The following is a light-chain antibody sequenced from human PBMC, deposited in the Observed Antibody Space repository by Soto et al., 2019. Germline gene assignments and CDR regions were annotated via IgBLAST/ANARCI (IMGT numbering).Light chain of an antibody. Sequence: DIQMTQSPSSLSASVGDRVTITRRASQGISNYVAWYQQKPGKVPTLLMYAASTLQPGVPSRFSGSGSGTDFTLTITSLQPEDVATYYCQKCDSAPYTFGQGTKLEIK. V-gene: IGKV1-27*01. CDR3: QKCDSAPYT. CDR2: AAS. CDR1: QGISNY. J-gene: IGKJ2*01.